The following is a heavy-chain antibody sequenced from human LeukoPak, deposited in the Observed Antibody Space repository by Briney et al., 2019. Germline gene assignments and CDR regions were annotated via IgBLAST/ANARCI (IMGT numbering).Heavy chain of an antibody. CDR3: AKDLLGANPTIVDY. D-gene: IGHD5-12*01. Sequence: GGSLRLSCAASGFTFDDYAMHWVRQAPGKGLKWVSGISWNSGSIGYADSVKGRFTISRDNAKNSLYLQMNSLRAEDTALYYCAKDLLGANPTIVDYWGQGTLVTVSS. V-gene: IGHV3-9*01. J-gene: IGHJ4*02. CDR1: GFTFDDYA. CDR2: ISWNSGSI.